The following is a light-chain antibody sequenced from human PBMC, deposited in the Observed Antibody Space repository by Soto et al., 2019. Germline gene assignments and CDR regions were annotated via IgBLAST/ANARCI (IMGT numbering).Light chain of an antibody. CDR1: QSVSSNY. J-gene: IGKJ3*01. Sequence: EIVLTQSPGTLSLSPGERATLSCRASQSVSSNYLAWYQQKPGQAPRLLINGASSRSTGIPDSFSASGSGTDFSLPISRLEPADFAVYYCQQYGSSALFTFGPGTKVDIK. V-gene: IGKV3-20*01. CDR3: QQYGSSALFT. CDR2: GAS.